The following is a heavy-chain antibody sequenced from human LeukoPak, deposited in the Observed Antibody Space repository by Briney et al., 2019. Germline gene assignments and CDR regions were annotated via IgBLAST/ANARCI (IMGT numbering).Heavy chain of an antibody. V-gene: IGHV3-23*01. D-gene: IGHD3-22*01. J-gene: IGHJ4*02. CDR1: GFTFSSYA. CDR2: ISGSGDNT. Sequence: GGSLRLSCAASGFTFSSYAMSWVRQAPGKGLEWVSGISGSGDNTYYADSVKGRFTNSRDNSRNTLYVQVNSLGTEDTAAYYCAKGSYYDSSGSFYFDYWGQGTLVTVSS. CDR3: AKGSYYDSSGSFYFDY.